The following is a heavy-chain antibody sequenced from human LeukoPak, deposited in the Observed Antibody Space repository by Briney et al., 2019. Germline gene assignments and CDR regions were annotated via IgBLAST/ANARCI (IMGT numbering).Heavy chain of an antibody. CDR1: GGTFSSYA. D-gene: IGHD1-26*01. CDR3: ARGGGIVGAPLRLWTTRFDY. J-gene: IGHJ4*02. CDR2: IILIFGTA. V-gene: IGHV1-69*13. Sequence: SVKVSCKASGGTFSSYAISWVRQAPGQGLEWMGGIILIFGTANYAQKFQGRVTITADESTSTAYMELSSLRSEDTAVYYCARGGGIVGAPLRLWTTRFDYWGQGTLVTVSS.